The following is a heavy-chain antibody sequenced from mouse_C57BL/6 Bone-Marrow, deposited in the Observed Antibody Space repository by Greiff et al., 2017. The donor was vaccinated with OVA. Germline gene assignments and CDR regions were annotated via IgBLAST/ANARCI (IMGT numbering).Heavy chain of an antibody. CDR2: IDPSDSYT. CDR3: ARSVYDYVWYFDV. V-gene: IGHV1-69*01. J-gene: IGHJ1*03. Sequence: QVQLQQSGAELVMPGASVKLSCKASGYTFTSYWMHWVKQRPGQGLEWIGEIDPSDSYTNYNQKFKGKSTLTVDKSSSTAYMQLSSLTSEDSAVYYCARSVYDYVWYFDVWGTGTTVTVSS. CDR1: GYTFTSYW. D-gene: IGHD2-4*01.